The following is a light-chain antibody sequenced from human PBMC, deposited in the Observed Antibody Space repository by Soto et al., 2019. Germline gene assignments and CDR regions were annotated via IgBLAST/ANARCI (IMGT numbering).Light chain of an antibody. CDR1: SSDVGGYNY. Sequence: QSALTQPRSVSGSPGQSVTISCTGTSSDVGGYNYVAWYQQFPGKTPKLMIYEVRNRPSGVSSRFSGSKSGNTASLTISGLQAEDEADYYCISYTGSDTSYVFGTGTKLTVL. J-gene: IGLJ1*01. CDR3: ISYTGSDTSYV. V-gene: IGLV2-11*01. CDR2: EVR.